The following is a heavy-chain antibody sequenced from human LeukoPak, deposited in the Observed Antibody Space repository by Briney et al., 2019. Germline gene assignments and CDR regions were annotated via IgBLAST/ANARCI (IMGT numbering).Heavy chain of an antibody. Sequence: SETLSLTCAVYGGSFSGYYWSWIRQPPGKGLEWIGYIYYSGSTNYNPSLKSRVTISVDTSKDQFSLKLSSVTAADTAVYYCARDRNSYGSGYFDYWGQGTLVTVSS. J-gene: IGHJ4*02. CDR1: GGSFSGYY. CDR2: IYYSGST. V-gene: IGHV4-59*01. CDR3: ARDRNSYGSGYFDY. D-gene: IGHD5-18*01.